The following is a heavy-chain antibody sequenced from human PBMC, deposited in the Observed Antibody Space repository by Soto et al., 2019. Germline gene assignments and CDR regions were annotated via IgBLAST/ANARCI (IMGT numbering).Heavy chain of an antibody. J-gene: IGHJ3*02. V-gene: IGHV1-2*02. D-gene: IGHD3-10*01. CDR1: GYTFAGYY. CDR2: INPNSGGT. CDR3: ARDVDQWWFGELSYQTDDAFDI. Sequence: VASVKVSCKASGYTFAGYYMHWVRQAPGQGLEWMGWINPNSGGTNYAQKFQGRVTMTRDTSISTAYMELSRLRSDDTAVYYCARDVDQWWFGELSYQTDDAFDIWGQGTMVTVSS.